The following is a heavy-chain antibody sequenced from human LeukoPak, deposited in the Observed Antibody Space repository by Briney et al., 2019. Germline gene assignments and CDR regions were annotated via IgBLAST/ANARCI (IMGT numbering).Heavy chain of an antibody. V-gene: IGHV1-18*01. CDR3: AREIPSGSYAHDAFAI. CDR1: GYTFNSYG. Sequence: ASVKVSCKASGYTFNSYGISWVRQAPGQGLEWIGWVSTYNGNTNYAQKFQGRLTMTTDTSTSTAYLKLSSLRSDDTAVYYCAREIPSGSYAHDAFAIWGQPTMVTVYS. CDR2: VSTYNGNT. D-gene: IGHD1-26*01. J-gene: IGHJ3*02.